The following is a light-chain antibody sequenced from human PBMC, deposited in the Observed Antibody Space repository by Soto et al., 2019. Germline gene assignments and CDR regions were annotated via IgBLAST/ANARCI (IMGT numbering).Light chain of an antibody. Sequence: EIVLTQSPATLSLSPGEGATLSCRASQSVSSYLAWYQQKPGQAPRLLIYDASNRATGIPARFSGSRSGAALTLTNGRLEPEDVAVYYCQERSNWPAVFGGGTKVEIK. J-gene: IGKJ4*01. CDR3: QERSNWPAV. CDR2: DAS. V-gene: IGKV3-11*01. CDR1: QSVSSY.